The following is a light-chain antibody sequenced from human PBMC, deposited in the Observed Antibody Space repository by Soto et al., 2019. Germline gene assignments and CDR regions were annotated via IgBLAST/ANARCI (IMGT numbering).Light chain of an antibody. CDR3: SAYTTSSTVV. Sequence: QSALIQPASVSGSPGQSITISCTGTSSDVGGSNYVSWYQHHPHRAPKLLIYEVSYRPSGVSNRFSGSKSGNMASLTISGLQAEDEADYYCSAYTTSSTVVFGGGTKLTVL. J-gene: IGLJ2*01. CDR1: SSDVGGSNY. V-gene: IGLV2-14*01. CDR2: EVS.